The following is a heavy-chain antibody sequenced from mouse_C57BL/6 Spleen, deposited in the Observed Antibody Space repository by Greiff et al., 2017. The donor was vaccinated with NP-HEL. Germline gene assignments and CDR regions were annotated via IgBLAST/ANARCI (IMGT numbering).Heavy chain of an antibody. CDR3: ASLYYSNPFAY. D-gene: IGHD2-5*01. CDR1: GYTFTSYW. Sequence: QVQLQQSGAELAKPGASVKLSCKASGYTFTSYWMHWVKQRPGQGLEWIGYINPSSGYTKYNQKFKDTATLTADKSSSTAYMQLSSLTYEDSAVYYCASLYYSNPFAYWGQGTLVTVSA. CDR2: INPSSGYT. V-gene: IGHV1-7*01. J-gene: IGHJ3*01.